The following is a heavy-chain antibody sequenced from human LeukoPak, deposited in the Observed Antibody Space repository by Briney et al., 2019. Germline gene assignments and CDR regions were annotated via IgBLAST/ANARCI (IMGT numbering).Heavy chain of an antibody. Sequence: SQTLSLTCAVSGGSISSGGYSWSWIRQPPGKGLEWIGYIYHSGSTYYNPSLKSRVTISVDTSKNQFSLKLSSVTAADTAVYYCARGSDWLLTFDYWGQGTLVTVPS. CDR2: IYHSGST. V-gene: IGHV4-30-2*01. CDR1: GGSISSGGYS. J-gene: IGHJ4*02. D-gene: IGHD3-9*01. CDR3: ARGSDWLLTFDY.